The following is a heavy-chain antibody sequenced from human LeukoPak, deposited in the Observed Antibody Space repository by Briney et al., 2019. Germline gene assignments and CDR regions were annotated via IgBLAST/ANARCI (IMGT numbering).Heavy chain of an antibody. CDR2: ISSSSSYI. CDR1: GFTFSSYS. J-gene: IGHJ3*02. D-gene: IGHD5-12*01. V-gene: IGHV3-21*01. CDR3: ARCIVATMNDAFDI. Sequence: GGSLRLSCAASGFTFSSYSMNWVRQAPGKGLEWVSSISSSSSYIYYADSVKGRFTISRDNAKNSLYLQMNSLRAEDTAVYYCARCIVATMNDAFDIWGQGTMVTVSS.